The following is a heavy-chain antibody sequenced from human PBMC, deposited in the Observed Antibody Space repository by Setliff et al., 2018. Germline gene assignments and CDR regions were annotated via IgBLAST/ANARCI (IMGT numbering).Heavy chain of an antibody. J-gene: IGHJ4*02. Sequence: ASVKVSCKTSGYKFNDYAVSWVRQGPGQGLEWMGWISAYSGGANYAQKFQGRVTFTRDTSTSTLYMELSSLISEDTAVYYCARAGSAAAGRKGVFEYWGQGSLVTVSS. D-gene: IGHD6-13*01. V-gene: IGHV1-18*01. CDR1: GYKFNDYA. CDR2: ISAYSGGA. CDR3: ARAGSAAAGRKGVFEY.